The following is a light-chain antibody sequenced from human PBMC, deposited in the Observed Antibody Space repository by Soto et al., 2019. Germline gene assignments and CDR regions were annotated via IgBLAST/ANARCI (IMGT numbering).Light chain of an antibody. Sequence: DIVMTQSPDSLAVSLGERATINCTSSQSVLYSSNNKNYLAWYQQKPGQVPKLLISAASTLQSGVPSRFRGSASGTDFTLTITGLQPDDFATYYCQNYNGPPWTFGQGTKVDIK. J-gene: IGKJ1*01. CDR1: QSVLYSSNNKNY. CDR2: AAS. CDR3: QNYNGPPWT. V-gene: IGKV4-1*01.